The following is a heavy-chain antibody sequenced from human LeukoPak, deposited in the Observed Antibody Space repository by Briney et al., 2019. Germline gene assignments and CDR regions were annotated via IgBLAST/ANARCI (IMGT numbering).Heavy chain of an antibody. V-gene: IGHV4-4*02. CDR2: IYHSGST. D-gene: IGHD3-16*01. CDR3: ARVNGWGIGYYFDY. CDR1: GGSISSSNW. J-gene: IGHJ4*02. Sequence: SETLSLTCAVSGGSISSSNWWIWVRQPPGKGLEWIGEIYHSGSTNYNPSLKSRVTISVDKSKNQFSLKLSSVTAADTAVYYCARVNGWGIGYYFDYWGQGTLVTVSS.